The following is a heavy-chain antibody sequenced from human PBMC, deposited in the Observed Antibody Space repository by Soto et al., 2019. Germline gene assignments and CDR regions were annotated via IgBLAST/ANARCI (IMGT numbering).Heavy chain of an antibody. J-gene: IGHJ4*02. V-gene: IGHV4-59*08. Sequence: SETLSLTCTVSGGSISSYYWSWIRQPPGKGLEWIGYTYYSGSTNYNPSLKSRVTISVDTSKNQFSLKLSSVTAADTAVYYCARNSGYDIFFDYWGQGTLVTVSS. CDR3: ARNSGYDIFFDY. CDR2: TYYSGST. D-gene: IGHD5-12*01. CDR1: GGSISSYY.